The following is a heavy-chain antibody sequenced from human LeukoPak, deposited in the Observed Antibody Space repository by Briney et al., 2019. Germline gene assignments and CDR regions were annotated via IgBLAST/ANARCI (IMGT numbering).Heavy chain of an antibody. CDR1: GGSITSY. CDR3: ARDFRGNYGSRGMDV. D-gene: IGHD5-24*01. Sequence: SETLSLTCTVSGGSITSYWSWIRQPPGKGLEWIGYIYCSGSTNYNPSLKSRVTMSIDTSKNQFSLKLSSVTAADTAVYYCARDFRGNYGSRGMDVWGQGTTVTVSS. CDR2: IYCSGST. V-gene: IGHV4-59*01. J-gene: IGHJ6*02.